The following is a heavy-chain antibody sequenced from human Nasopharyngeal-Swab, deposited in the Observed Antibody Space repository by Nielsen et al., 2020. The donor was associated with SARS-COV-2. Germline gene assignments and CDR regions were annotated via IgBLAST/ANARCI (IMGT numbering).Heavy chain of an antibody. D-gene: IGHD3-3*01. CDR3: ARGRPYYDFWSGQTYYFDY. J-gene: IGHJ4*02. Sequence: SETLPLTCAVYGGSFSGYYWSWIRQPPGKGLEWIGEINHSGSTNYNPSLKSRVTISVDTSKNQFSLKLSSVTAADTAVYYCARGRPYYDFWSGQTYYFDYWGQGTLVTVSS. CDR1: GGSFSGYY. CDR2: INHSGST. V-gene: IGHV4-34*01.